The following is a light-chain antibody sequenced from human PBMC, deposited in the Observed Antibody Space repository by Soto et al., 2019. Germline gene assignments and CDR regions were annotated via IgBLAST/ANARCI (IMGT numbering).Light chain of an antibody. CDR1: SSDVGGYNY. Sequence: SALTQPASVSGSPGQSITISCTGISSDVGGYNYVSWYQQHPGKAPKLMISEVSNRPSGVSNRFSGSKSGNTASLTISGLQAEDEADYYCSSYTSSSTIVLGTGTKVTVL. J-gene: IGLJ1*01. CDR3: SSYTSSSTIV. V-gene: IGLV2-14*01. CDR2: EVS.